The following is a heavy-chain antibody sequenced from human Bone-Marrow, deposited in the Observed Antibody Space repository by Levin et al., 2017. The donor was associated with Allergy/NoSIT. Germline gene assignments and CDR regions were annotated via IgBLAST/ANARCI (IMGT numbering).Heavy chain of an antibody. Sequence: KPSETLSLTCSVSGDSIKSGGYYWSWIRQQPGKGLEWIGYMYYSGRPAYNPSLESRVTISADTSKNEVYLRLSSVTAADTAVYYCARDNRFGDLPAWGQGTQVTVSS. V-gene: IGHV4-31*03. CDR2: MYYSGRP. CDR1: GDSIKSGGYY. D-gene: IGHD3-16*01. CDR3: ARDNRFGDLPA. J-gene: IGHJ5*02.